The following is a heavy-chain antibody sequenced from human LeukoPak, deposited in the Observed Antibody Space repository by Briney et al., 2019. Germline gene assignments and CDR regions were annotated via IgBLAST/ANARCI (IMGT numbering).Heavy chain of an antibody. D-gene: IGHD3-9*01. J-gene: IGHJ4*02. CDR3: AGLEGRFSTDWFYFFDY. Sequence: SGTLSLTCIVSGGSISSLNLWSWLRQPPGRGLEWIGEMYLGGTTNFNPSLKSRVTILIDKSKNQLSLQLTSVTAADTAVYYCAGLEGRFSTDWFYFFDYWGQGALVTVSS. CDR1: GGSISSLNL. CDR2: MYLGGTT. V-gene: IGHV4-4*02.